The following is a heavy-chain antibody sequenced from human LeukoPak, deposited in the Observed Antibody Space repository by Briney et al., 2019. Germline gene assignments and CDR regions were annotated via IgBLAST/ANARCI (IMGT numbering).Heavy chain of an antibody. J-gene: IGHJ3*02. Sequence: KPAETLSLTCAVYGGSFSGYFCIWIRQPPGKGLEWIGEINHSGRGNYNPSLKRRVALSADTPKNQFSLKLSSVTAADTAVYYCARGRYSSGWHRFNAFDIWGQGTMVTVSS. CDR2: INHSGRG. V-gene: IGHV4-34*01. CDR1: GGSFSGYF. D-gene: IGHD6-19*01. CDR3: ARGRYSSGWHRFNAFDI.